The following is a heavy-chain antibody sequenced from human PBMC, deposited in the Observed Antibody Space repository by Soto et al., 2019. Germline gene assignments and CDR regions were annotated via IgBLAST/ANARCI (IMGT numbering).Heavy chain of an antibody. J-gene: IGHJ6*02. CDR2: TFYRSKWYN. CDR1: GDSVSSNSAA. V-gene: IGHV6-1*01. CDR3: AKEGGNQYYYYAMDV. Sequence: SQTLSLTCAISGDSVSSNSAAWSWIRQSPSRGLEWLGRTFYRSKWYNDYAVSVKGRITINPDTSKNQFSLQLDSVTPEDTAVYYCAKEGGNQYYYYAMDVWGQGTTVTVSS. D-gene: IGHD1-26*01.